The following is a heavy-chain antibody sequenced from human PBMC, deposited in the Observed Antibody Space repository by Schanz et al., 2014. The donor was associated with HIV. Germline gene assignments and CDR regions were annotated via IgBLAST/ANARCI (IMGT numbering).Heavy chain of an antibody. J-gene: IGHJ4*02. CDR1: GFTFSTKG. V-gene: IGHV3-30*18. Sequence: QVHLVESGGGVVQPGRSLRLSCAASGFTFSTKGMHWVRQAPGKGLEWVAVISYDGTNKYYADSVKGRFTISRDNSKNTLYLQMNSLRAEDTAVYYCAKRRDRGYAYFDNWGQGTLVTVSS. CDR2: ISYDGTNK. CDR3: AKRRDRGYAYFDN. D-gene: IGHD5-12*01.